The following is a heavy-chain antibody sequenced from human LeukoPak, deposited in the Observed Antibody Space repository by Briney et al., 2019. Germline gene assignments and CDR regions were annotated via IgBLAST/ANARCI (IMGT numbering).Heavy chain of an antibody. Sequence: GGSLRLSCAASGITFSSYAISWVRQAPGKGLEWVSIISASGHISNYAESVKGRFTISRDNSKNALYLQMNSLRAEDTAVYYCARDSPSYPYCGGDCYLHYFDYWGQGTLVTVSS. CDR2: ISASGHIS. V-gene: IGHV3-23*01. CDR3: ARDSPSYPYCGGDCYLHYFDY. D-gene: IGHD2-21*01. J-gene: IGHJ4*02. CDR1: GITFSSYA.